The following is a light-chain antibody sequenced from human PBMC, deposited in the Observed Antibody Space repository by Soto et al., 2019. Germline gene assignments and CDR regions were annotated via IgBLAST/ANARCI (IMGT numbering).Light chain of an antibody. V-gene: IGKV3-15*01. CDR3: QSYNRPYT. CDR1: QSVSSN. J-gene: IGKJ1*01. Sequence: LEVTQSRATLSVSLGERATLSCRASQSVSSNFAGYQQNPGQAPRLLIHGASTRAPGFPAGFSGSGSGTDFSPTTVSLLPHDDVTNYCCQSYNRPYTFGQGTKVDIK. CDR2: GAS.